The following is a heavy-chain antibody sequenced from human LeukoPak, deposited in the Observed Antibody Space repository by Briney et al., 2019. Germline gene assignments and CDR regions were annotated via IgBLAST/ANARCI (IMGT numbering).Heavy chain of an antibody. CDR3: ARETMGRATSFDY. CDR2: IIPIFGTA. Sequence: ASVKVSCKASGYSFTNYGITWVRQAPGQGLEWMGRIIPIFGTANYAQKFQGRVTITADESTSTANMELSSLRSEDTAVYYCARETMGRATSFDYWGQGTLVTVSS. D-gene: IGHD3-10*01. V-gene: IGHV1-69*13. J-gene: IGHJ4*02. CDR1: GYSFTNYG.